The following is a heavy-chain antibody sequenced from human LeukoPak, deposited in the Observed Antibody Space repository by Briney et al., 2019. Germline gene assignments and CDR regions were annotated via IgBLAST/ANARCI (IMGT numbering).Heavy chain of an antibody. CDR2: IYTSGST. Sequence: SETLSLTCTVSGGSISSYYWSWIRHPPGKGLEWIGYIYTSGSTNYNPSLKSRVTISVDTSKNQFSLKLSSVTAADTAVYYCARQIVVVVAATPELWFDPWGQGTLVTVSS. CDR3: ARQIVVVVAATPELWFDP. D-gene: IGHD2-15*01. V-gene: IGHV4-4*09. CDR1: GGSISSYY. J-gene: IGHJ5*02.